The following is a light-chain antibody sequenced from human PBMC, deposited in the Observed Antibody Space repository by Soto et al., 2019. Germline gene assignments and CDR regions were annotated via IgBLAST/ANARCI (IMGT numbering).Light chain of an antibody. CDR1: QTIRSNY. Sequence: EMGLTQSPGTLSLSPGGRATLSCRASQTIRSNYLAWYQQRPGQAPRLLIYGASNRATVIPDRFNGSGSGTDFTLTISRLEPEDFAVYYCHQYGSSPETFGQGTKVEVK. CDR3: HQYGSSPET. V-gene: IGKV3-20*01. J-gene: IGKJ1*01. CDR2: GAS.